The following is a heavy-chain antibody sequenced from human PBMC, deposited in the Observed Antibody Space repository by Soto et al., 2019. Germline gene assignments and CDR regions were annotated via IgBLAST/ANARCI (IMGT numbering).Heavy chain of an antibody. Sequence: PSETLSLTCTVSGGSISSSSYYWGWIRQPPGKGLEWIGSIYYSGSTYYNPSLKSRVTISVDTSKNQFSLKLSSVTAADTAVYYCARHPLFYDILTRLNWFDPWGQGTLVTVSS. CDR2: IYYSGST. CDR1: GGSISSSSYY. V-gene: IGHV4-39*01. CDR3: ARHPLFYDILTRLNWFDP. D-gene: IGHD3-9*01. J-gene: IGHJ5*02.